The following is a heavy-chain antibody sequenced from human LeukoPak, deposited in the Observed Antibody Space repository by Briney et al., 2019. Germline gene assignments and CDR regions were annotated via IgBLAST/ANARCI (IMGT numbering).Heavy chain of an antibody. CDR1: GGTFSSYA. J-gene: IGHJ5*02. Sequence: GSSVKVSCKASGGTFSSYAISWVRQAPGQGLEWMGGIIPIFGTANYAQKFQGRVTITTDESTGTAYMELSSLRSEDTAVYYCASGRYCSGGSCYWFDPWGQGTLVTVSS. CDR3: ASGRYCSGGSCYWFDP. V-gene: IGHV1-69*05. D-gene: IGHD2-15*01. CDR2: IIPIFGTA.